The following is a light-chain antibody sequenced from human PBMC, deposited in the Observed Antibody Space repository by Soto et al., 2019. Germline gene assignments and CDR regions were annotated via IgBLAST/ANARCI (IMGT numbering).Light chain of an antibody. CDR2: GAS. Sequence: DIVMTQSPATLSVSPGETATLSCRASQRINSHVAWYQQKPGQAPRLLISGASTRATGIPARFSGSGSGTEFTRTISSLQSEEIAGYYCQQFNNWPPWTFGQGTKVEI. J-gene: IGKJ1*01. CDR3: QQFNNWPPWT. V-gene: IGKV3-15*01. CDR1: QRINSH.